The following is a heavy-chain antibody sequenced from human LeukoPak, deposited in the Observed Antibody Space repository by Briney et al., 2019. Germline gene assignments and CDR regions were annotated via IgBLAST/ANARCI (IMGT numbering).Heavy chain of an antibody. Sequence: GGSLRLSCAASGFTFSDYYMSWIRQAPGKGLEWVSYISSSGSTIYYADSVKGRFTISRDNAKNSLYLQMNSLRAEDTAVYYCARDLKVTTVTTVPFDLWGRGTLVTVSS. V-gene: IGHV3-11*01. CDR3: ARDLKVTTVTTVPFDL. D-gene: IGHD4-17*01. J-gene: IGHJ2*01. CDR2: ISSSGSTI. CDR1: GFTFSDYY.